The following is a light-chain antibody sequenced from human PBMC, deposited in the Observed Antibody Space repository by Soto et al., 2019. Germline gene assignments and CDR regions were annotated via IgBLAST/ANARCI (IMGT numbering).Light chain of an antibody. Sequence: DIQMTQSPSTLSASVGDSVTITCRASQNIRNWLAWYQQKPGKAPKLLIYAASSLQSGVPSRFSGSGSGTEFTLTISSLQPDDFATYYCQQYNSYPWTFGQGTKVDIK. CDR3: QQYNSYPWT. CDR2: AAS. CDR1: QNIRNW. J-gene: IGKJ1*01. V-gene: IGKV1-5*01.